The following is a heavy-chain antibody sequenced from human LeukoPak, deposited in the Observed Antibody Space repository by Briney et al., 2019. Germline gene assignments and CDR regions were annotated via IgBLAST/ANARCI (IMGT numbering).Heavy chain of an antibody. V-gene: IGHV4-30-2*01. CDR1: GGSISSGGYY. CDR2: IYHSGST. J-gene: IGHJ4*02. Sequence: SETLSLTCTVSGGSISSGGYYWSWIRQPPGKGLEWIGYIYHSGSTYYNPSLKSRVTISVDRSKNQFSLKLSSVTAADTAVYYCARAPRTVPAAMDFDYRGQGTLVTVSS. D-gene: IGHD2-2*01. CDR3: ARAPRTVPAAMDFDY.